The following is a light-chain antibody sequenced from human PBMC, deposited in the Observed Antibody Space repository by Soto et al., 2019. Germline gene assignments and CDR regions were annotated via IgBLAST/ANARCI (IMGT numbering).Light chain of an antibody. CDR3: GTRDGSLSVVV. CDR1: SSNIGSSY. J-gene: IGLJ3*02. V-gene: IGLV1-51*01. CDR2: DDN. Sequence: QPVLTQPPSVSAAPGQTVTISCSGSSSNIGSSYVSWYQQVPGTAPKLLIYDDNKRPSGIPDRFSGSKSGTSATLGITGLQTGDEADYYCGTRDGSLSVVVFGGGTKLTVL.